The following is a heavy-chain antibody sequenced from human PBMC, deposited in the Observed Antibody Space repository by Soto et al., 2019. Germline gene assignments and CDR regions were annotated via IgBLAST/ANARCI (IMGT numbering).Heavy chain of an antibody. CDR2: MFSSGST. J-gene: IGHJ5*01. CDR1: GGSMSTYY. V-gene: IGHV4-4*07. Sequence: KLRETLSLTCTVSGGSMSTYYWSWIRQPAGKGLQWIGRMFSSGSTNYDPSLKSRVSMSLDTSKNQFSLYLRSVTAADTAVYYCARGTTDSGKNWFDSWGQGTPVTVSS. CDR3: ARGTTDSGKNWFDS. D-gene: IGHD1-1*01.